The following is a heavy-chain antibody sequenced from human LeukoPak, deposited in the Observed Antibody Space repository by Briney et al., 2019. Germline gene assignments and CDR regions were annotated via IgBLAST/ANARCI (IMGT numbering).Heavy chain of an antibody. D-gene: IGHD3-22*01. V-gene: IGHV1-46*01. CDR3: ARALRDITMIVVVPYGMDV. Sequence: GASVKVSCKASGYTFTSYYMHWVRQAPGQGVEWMGIINPSGGSTSYAQKFQGRVTMTRDTSTSTVYMELSSLRSGDTAVYYCARALRDITMIVVVPYGMDVWGQGTTVTVSS. CDR1: GYTFTSYY. CDR2: INPSGGST. J-gene: IGHJ6*02.